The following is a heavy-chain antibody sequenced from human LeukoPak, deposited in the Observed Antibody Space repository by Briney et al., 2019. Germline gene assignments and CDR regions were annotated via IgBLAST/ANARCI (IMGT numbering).Heavy chain of an antibody. CDR1: GDSVSSHY. CDR3: ARYSNHVDYFDS. Sequence: SETLSLTCTVSGDSVSSHYWSWIRQPPGKGLEWIAYVYYTGTSNYNPSLKSRVTISIDTSKNQFSLKLISVTVADTAVYYCARYSNHVDYFDSWGQGTLVTVSS. J-gene: IGHJ4*02. D-gene: IGHD4-11*01. V-gene: IGHV4-59*02. CDR2: VYYTGTS.